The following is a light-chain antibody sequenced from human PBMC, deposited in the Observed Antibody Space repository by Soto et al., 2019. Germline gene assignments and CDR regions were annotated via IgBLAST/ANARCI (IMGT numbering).Light chain of an antibody. V-gene: IGLV2-23*01. Sequence: QSALTQPASVSGSPGQSITISCTGTSSDVGSYNLVSWYQQHPGKAPKLMIYEGSKWPSGVSNRFSGSKSGNTASLTISGLQAEDEADYYCCSYAGRGTYVFGTGTKVTV. J-gene: IGLJ1*01. CDR1: SSDVGSYNL. CDR3: CSYAGRGTYV. CDR2: EGS.